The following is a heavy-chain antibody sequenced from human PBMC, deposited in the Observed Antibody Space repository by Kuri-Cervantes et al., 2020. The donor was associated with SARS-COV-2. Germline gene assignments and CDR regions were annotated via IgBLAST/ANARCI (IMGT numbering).Heavy chain of an antibody. V-gene: IGHV4-38-2*02. CDR2: IYHSGST. CDR1: GYSISSGYY. Sequence: SETLSLTCAVSGYSISSGYYWGWIRQPPGKGLEWIRSIYHSGSTYYNPSLKSRVTISVDTSKNQFSLKLSSVTAADTAVYYCARDLGGRLDYWGQGTLVTVSS. CDR3: ARDLGGRLDY. D-gene: IGHD1-26*01. J-gene: IGHJ4*02.